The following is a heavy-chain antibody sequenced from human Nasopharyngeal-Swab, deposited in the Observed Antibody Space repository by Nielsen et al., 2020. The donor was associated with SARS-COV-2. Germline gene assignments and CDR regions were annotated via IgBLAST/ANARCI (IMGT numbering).Heavy chain of an antibody. J-gene: IGHJ6*02. Sequence: WVRQAPGQGLEWMGGIIPIFGTANYAQKFQGRVTITADESTSTAYMELSSLRSEGTAVYYCARGGRTRIQLWQGPPYGMDVWGQGTTVTVSS. CDR2: IIPIFGTA. CDR3: ARGGRTRIQLWQGPPYGMDV. D-gene: IGHD5-18*01. V-gene: IGHV1-69*01.